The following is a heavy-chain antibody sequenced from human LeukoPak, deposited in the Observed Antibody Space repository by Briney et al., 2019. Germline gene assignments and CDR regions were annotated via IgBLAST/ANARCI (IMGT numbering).Heavy chain of an antibody. CDR1: GFSFSNYG. Sequence: QAGGSLRLSCAASGFSFSNYGMHWVRQAPGKGLEWVAVIWDDGSYKYYADSVKGRFTISRDNSENTLYLQMNSLRAEDTAVYYCAKPTRGSGSFLIDYWGQGTRVTVSS. CDR3: AKPTRGSGSFLIDY. CDR2: IWDDGSYK. J-gene: IGHJ4*02. D-gene: IGHD1-26*01. V-gene: IGHV3-33*06.